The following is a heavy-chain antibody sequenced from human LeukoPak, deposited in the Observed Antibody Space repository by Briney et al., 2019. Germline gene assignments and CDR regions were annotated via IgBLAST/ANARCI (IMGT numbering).Heavy chain of an antibody. Sequence: SETLSLTCAVYGGSFSGYYWSWIRQPPGKGLEWIGEINHSGSTNYNPSLKSRVTISVDTSKNQFSLKLSSVTAADTAVYYCARGCMITFGGVLNDAFDIWGQGTMVTVSS. CDR2: INHSGST. J-gene: IGHJ3*02. CDR1: GGSFSGYY. CDR3: ARGCMITFGGVLNDAFDI. V-gene: IGHV4-34*01. D-gene: IGHD3-16*01.